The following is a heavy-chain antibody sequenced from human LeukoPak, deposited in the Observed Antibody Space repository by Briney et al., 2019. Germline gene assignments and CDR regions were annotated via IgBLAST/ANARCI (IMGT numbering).Heavy chain of an antibody. Sequence: ASVKVSCKASGYTFTSYYMHWVRQAPGQGLEWMGIINPSGGSTSYAQKFQGRVTMTRDTSTSTVYMELSSLRSEDTAVYYCAKDLGTAMVTGYYYYYGMDVWGQGTTVTVSS. CDR2: INPSGGST. CDR1: GYTFTSYY. CDR3: AKDLGTAMVTGYYYYYGMDV. J-gene: IGHJ6*02. D-gene: IGHD5-18*01. V-gene: IGHV1-46*01.